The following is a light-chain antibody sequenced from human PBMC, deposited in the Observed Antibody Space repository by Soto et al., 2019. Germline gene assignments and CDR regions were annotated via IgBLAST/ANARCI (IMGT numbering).Light chain of an antibody. CDR2: GAS. V-gene: IGKV3-20*01. Sequence: EVVLTQSPGTLSLSPGERATLSCRASQSVSSNYLAWYQQKPGQAPRLLIYGASSRATGIPDRFSGSGSGADFTLTISRLAPEDFAVYYCQQYGRSPYTFGQGTKLEIK. CDR1: QSVSSNY. J-gene: IGKJ2*01. CDR3: QQYGRSPYT.